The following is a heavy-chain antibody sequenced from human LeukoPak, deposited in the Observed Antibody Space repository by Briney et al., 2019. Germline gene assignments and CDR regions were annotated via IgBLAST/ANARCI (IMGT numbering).Heavy chain of an antibody. Sequence: ETLSLTCTVSGGSTGSDYWSWIRQPPGKGLEWIAYVYYSGVTSYNPSLKSRVAISIDTSKNQFSLNLSSVTAADTAVYYCARLSLHCSGGSCYRGAFDSWGQGTLVTVSS. CDR2: VYYSGVT. D-gene: IGHD2-15*01. V-gene: IGHV4-59*08. CDR1: GGSTGSDY. CDR3: ARLSLHCSGGSCYRGAFDS. J-gene: IGHJ4*02.